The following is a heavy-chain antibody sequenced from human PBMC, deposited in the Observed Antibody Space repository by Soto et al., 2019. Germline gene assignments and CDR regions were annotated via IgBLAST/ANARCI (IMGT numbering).Heavy chain of an antibody. CDR1: GYSFTSYW. CDR3: ARHVRRYCSGGSCYGEYYYYGMDV. Sequence: GESLKISCKGSGYSFTSYWIGWVRQMPGKGLEWMGIIYPGDSDTRYSPSFQGQVTISADKSISTAYLQWSSLKASDTAMYYCARHVRRYCSGGSCYGEYYYYGMDVWGQGTTVTVSS. J-gene: IGHJ6*02. V-gene: IGHV5-51*01. CDR2: IYPGDSDT. D-gene: IGHD2-15*01.